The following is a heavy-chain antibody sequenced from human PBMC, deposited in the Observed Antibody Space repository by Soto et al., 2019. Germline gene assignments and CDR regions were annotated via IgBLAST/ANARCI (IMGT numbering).Heavy chain of an antibody. V-gene: IGHV3-30-3*01. Sequence: PGGSLRLSCAASGFTFSSYAMHWVRQAPGKGLEWVAVISYDGSNKYYADSVKGRFTISRDNSKNTLYLQMNSLRAEDTAVYYCARDFGYYYDSSGYGYFQNWGQGTLVTVSS. D-gene: IGHD3-22*01. CDR1: GFTFSSYA. J-gene: IGHJ1*01. CDR2: ISYDGSNK. CDR3: ARDFGYYYDSSGYGYFQN.